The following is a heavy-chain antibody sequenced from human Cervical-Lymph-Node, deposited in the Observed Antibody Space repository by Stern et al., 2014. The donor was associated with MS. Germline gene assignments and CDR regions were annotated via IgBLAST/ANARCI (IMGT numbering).Heavy chain of an antibody. CDR1: GGSIRSSSYY. CDR2: IYPGGST. CDR3: ANEADH. Sequence: QLQLQESGPGLVKPSETLSLTCTVSGGSIRSSSYYWGWLRQPPGKGLEWIGEIYPGGSTNYNPSLDIRITIPLDRSKNQFSLRLTSVTAADTAFYYCANEADHWGQGTLVTVSS. J-gene: IGHJ4*02. V-gene: IGHV4-39*07.